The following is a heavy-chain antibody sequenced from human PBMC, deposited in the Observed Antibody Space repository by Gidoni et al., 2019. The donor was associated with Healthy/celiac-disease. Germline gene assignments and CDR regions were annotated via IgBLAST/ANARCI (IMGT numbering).Heavy chain of an antibody. V-gene: IGHV4-61*02. J-gene: IGHJ4*02. Sequence: QVQLQESGPGLVKPSQTLSLTCTVSGGSISSGSYYWSWIRQPAGKGLEWIGLIYTSGSTNYNPALKSRVTISVDTSKNHFSLKLSSVTAADTAVYYCASLCSGGSCYGAWFDYWGQGTLVTVSS. CDR1: GGSISSGSYY. D-gene: IGHD2-15*01. CDR3: ASLCSGGSCYGAWFDY. CDR2: IYTSGST.